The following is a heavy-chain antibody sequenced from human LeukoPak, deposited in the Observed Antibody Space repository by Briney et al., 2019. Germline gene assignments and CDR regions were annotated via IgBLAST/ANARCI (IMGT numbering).Heavy chain of an antibody. CDR1: GGSISSGGYY. V-gene: IGHV4-31*03. J-gene: IGHJ3*02. CDR3: ARLRADAFDI. CDR2: IYYSGST. D-gene: IGHD4-17*01. Sequence: PSETLSLTCTVSGGSISSGGYYWSWIRQHPGKGLEWIGYIYYSGSTYYSPSLKSRVTISVDTSKNQFSLKLSSVTAADTAVYYCARLRADAFDIWGQGTMVTVSS.